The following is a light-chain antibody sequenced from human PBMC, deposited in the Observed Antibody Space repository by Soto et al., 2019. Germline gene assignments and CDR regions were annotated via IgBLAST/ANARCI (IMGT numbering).Light chain of an antibody. V-gene: IGLV2-8*01. CDR1: TSDVGGYDY. Sequence: QSVLTQPPSASGSPGQSVTISCTGTTSDVGGYDYVSWYQQRPGKAPKLMIYEVSKRPSGVPDRFSGSKSGSTASLTVSGLQAEDEADYYCSSYAGSNNLVVFGGGTKLTVL. J-gene: IGLJ2*01. CDR2: EVS. CDR3: SSYAGSNNLVV.